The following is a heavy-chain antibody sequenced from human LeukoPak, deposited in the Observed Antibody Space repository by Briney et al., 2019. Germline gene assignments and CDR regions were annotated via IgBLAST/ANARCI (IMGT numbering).Heavy chain of an antibody. J-gene: IGHJ4*02. CDR3: ARAKVTMVRGDNFDY. CDR1: GGTFSSYA. V-gene: IGHV1-69*04. Sequence: GASVKVSCKASGGTFSSYAISWVRQAPGQGLEWMGRIIPILGIANYAQKFQGRVTITADKSTSTACMELSSLRSEDTAVYYCARAKVTMVRGDNFDYWGQGTLVTVSS. D-gene: IGHD3-10*01. CDR2: IIPILGIA.